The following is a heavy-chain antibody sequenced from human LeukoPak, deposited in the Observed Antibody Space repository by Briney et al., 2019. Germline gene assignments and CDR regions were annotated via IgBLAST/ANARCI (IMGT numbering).Heavy chain of an antibody. J-gene: IGHJ4*02. CDR1: GYSLTDVY. CDR3: ATGAAETFDVLTGYLAVFDY. V-gene: IGHV1-24*01. D-gene: IGHD3-9*01. Sequence: ASVKVSCKVSGYSLTDVYMHWVRQARGKGLEWMGGFDPEHGETVYAPKFQGRVTMTEDTSTDTAYLEFTSLRSEDTAVYYCATGAAETFDVLTGYLAVFDYWGQGNLVTVSS. CDR2: FDPEHGET.